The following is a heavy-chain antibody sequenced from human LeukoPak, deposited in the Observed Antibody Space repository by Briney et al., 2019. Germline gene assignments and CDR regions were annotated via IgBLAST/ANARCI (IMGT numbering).Heavy chain of an antibody. D-gene: IGHD2-2*01. Sequence: SETLSLTCAVYGGSFSGYYWSWIRQPPGKGLEWIGEINHSGSTNYNPSLKNRVTISVDTSKNQFSLKLSSVTAADTAVYYCARGSGGPGCSSTSCYCYGMDVWGQGTTVTVSS. CDR1: GGSFSGYY. V-gene: IGHV4-34*01. CDR3: ARGSGGPGCSSTSCYCYGMDV. CDR2: INHSGST. J-gene: IGHJ6*02.